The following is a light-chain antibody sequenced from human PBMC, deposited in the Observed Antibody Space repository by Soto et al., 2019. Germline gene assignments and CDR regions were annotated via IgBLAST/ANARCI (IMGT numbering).Light chain of an antibody. J-gene: IGLJ1*01. V-gene: IGLV2-14*01. CDR3: RSYTSSSRPSCV. Sequence: QSALTQPASVSGSPGQSITISCTGTSSDLAGYNYVSWYQQHPGKDPKLMIYELSNRPSGVYDRFDGCKSGNTSSLNSSGLQAADEADYYCRSYTSSSRPSCVFGNGTKVTVL. CDR2: ELS. CDR1: SSDLAGYNY.